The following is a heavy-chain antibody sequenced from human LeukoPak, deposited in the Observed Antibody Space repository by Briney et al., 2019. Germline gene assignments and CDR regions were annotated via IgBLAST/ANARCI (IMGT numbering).Heavy chain of an antibody. D-gene: IGHD5-24*01. J-gene: IGHJ4*02. CDR1: GFTFSSYA. V-gene: IGHV3-23*01. CDR2: IGGSGDNT. Sequence: SGGSLRLSCAASGFTFSSYAMSWVRQAPGKGLEWVSAIGGSGDNTYYADSVKGRFTISRDNSKNTLYLEMNNLRAEDTAGYYCAKATIEMATIADYWGQGTLVTVSS. CDR3: AKATIEMATIADY.